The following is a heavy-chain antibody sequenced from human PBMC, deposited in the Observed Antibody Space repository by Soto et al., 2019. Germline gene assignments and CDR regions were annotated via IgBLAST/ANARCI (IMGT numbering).Heavy chain of an antibody. Sequence: QVQLVESGGGVVQPGKSLRLSCAPSGFTFSTYGMHWVRQAPGKGLEWVAVIWYDGSNKYHGDSLKGRFTISRDNSKNTLYLQINNLRAEDTAVYYCGRDGALGDTAVVDSWGQGTLVTVSS. V-gene: IGHV3-33*01. J-gene: IGHJ4*02. CDR3: GRDGALGDTAVVDS. CDR2: IWYDGSNK. D-gene: IGHD5-18*01. CDR1: GFTFSTYG.